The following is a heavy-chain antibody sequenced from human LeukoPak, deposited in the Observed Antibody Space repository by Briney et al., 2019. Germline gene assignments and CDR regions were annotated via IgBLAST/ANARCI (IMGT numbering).Heavy chain of an antibody. D-gene: IGHD5-18*01. CDR3: ARAARGYSYPYYYYMDV. Sequence: GGSLSLSCAAPAFTFSSYWMSWVRQATGKGLEWVANIKQDGSEKYYVDSLKGRFTVSRDNAKNSLYLQMNSLRAEDTAVYYCARAARGYSYPYYYYMDVWGKGTTVTVSS. J-gene: IGHJ6*03. CDR1: AFTFSSYW. V-gene: IGHV3-7*01. CDR2: IKQDGSEK.